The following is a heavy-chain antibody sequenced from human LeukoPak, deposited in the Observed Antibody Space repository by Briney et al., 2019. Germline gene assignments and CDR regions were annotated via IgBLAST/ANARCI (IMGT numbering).Heavy chain of an antibody. CDR3: ARAVTMVRGPLNWFDP. CDR1: GFTFSSYE. V-gene: IGHV3-48*03. D-gene: IGHD3-10*01. Sequence: PGGSLRLSCAASGFTFSSYEMNWVRQAPGKWLEWVSYISSSGSTIYYADSVKGRFTISRDNAKNSLYLQMNSLRAEDTAVYYCARAVTMVRGPLNWFDPWGQGTLVTVSS. J-gene: IGHJ5*02. CDR2: ISSSGSTI.